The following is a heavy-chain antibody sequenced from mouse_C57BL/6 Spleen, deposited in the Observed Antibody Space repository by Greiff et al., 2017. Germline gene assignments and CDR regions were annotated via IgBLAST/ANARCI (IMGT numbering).Heavy chain of an antibody. V-gene: IGHV5-9-1*02. J-gene: IGHJ2*01. CDR1: GFTFSSYA. D-gene: IGHD2-3*01. CDR3: TRGPLYDGYYPVYFDY. Sequence: EVMLVESGEGLVKPGGSLKLSCAASGFTFSSYAMSWVRQTPEKSLEWVAYISSGGDYIYYADTVKGRFTISRDNARNTLYLQMSSLKSEDTAMYYCTRGPLYDGYYPVYFDYWGQGTTLTVSS. CDR2: ISSGGDYI.